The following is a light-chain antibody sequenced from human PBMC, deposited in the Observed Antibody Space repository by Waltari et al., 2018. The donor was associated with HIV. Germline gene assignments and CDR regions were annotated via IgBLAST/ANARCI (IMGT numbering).Light chain of an antibody. CDR2: AAS. CDR3: QQSYSTPRT. J-gene: IGKJ1*01. Sequence: DIQMTQPPSSLSASVGDRVTITCRASQSISSYLNWYHQKPGKAPKLLIYAASSLQSGVPSRFSGSGSGTDFTLTISSLQPEDFATYYCQQSYSTPRTFGQGTKVEIK. V-gene: IGKV1-39*01. CDR1: QSISSY.